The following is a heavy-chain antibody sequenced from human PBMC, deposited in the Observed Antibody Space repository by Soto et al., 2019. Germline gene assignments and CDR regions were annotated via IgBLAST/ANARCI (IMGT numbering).Heavy chain of an antibody. CDR3: ARGVYIGYVVH. V-gene: IGHV3-7*03. J-gene: IGHJ5*02. Sequence: EVQLVESGGGLVQPGGSLRLSCAASGFTFSSFYMTWVRQAPGKGLEWVANIKQDGSEKNYVDSVKGRFTISRDNAKNSLFLQMNSLRVDDTAVYYCARGVYIGYVVHWGQGTLVTVSS. CDR2: IKQDGSEK. CDR1: GFTFSSFY. D-gene: IGHD5-12*01.